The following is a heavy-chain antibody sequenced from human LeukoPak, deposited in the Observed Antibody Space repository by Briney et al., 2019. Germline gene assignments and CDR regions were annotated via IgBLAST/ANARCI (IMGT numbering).Heavy chain of an antibody. D-gene: IGHD6-13*01. V-gene: IGHV1-2*02. CDR1: GYTFTGYY. CDR3: ARDPYSSSWYRAEYFQR. Sequence: ASVKVSCKASGYTFTGYYMHWVRQAPGQGLEWMGWINPNSGGTNYAQKFQGRVTMTRDTSISTAYMELSRLRSDDTAVYYCARDPYSSSWYRAEYFQRWGQGTLVTVSS. J-gene: IGHJ1*01. CDR2: INPNSGGT.